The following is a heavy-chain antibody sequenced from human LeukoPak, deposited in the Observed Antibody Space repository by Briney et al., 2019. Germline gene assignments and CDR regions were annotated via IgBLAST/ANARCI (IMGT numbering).Heavy chain of an antibody. J-gene: IGHJ4*02. Sequence: PGGFLRLSCAASGFTFSSYAMSWVRQAPGKGLEWVSAISGSGGSTYYADSVKGRFTISRDNSKNTLYLQMNSLRAEDTAVYYCARLDIAAAYIDYWGQGTLVTVSS. CDR3: ARLDIAAAYIDY. CDR2: ISGSGGST. V-gene: IGHV3-23*01. D-gene: IGHD6-13*01. CDR1: GFTFSSYA.